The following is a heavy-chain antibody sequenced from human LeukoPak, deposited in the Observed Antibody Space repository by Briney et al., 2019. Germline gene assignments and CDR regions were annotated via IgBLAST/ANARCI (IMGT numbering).Heavy chain of an antibody. CDR1: GFTFDDYA. Sequence: PGGSLRLSYAASGFTFDDYAMHWVRQAPGKGLEWVSTIKWNSGSIGYADSVKGRFTISRDNAKNSLYLQMNSLRPEDTALYYCAKDRRIAAAGKYGMDVWGQGTSVTVSS. D-gene: IGHD6-13*01. V-gene: IGHV3-9*01. J-gene: IGHJ6*02. CDR2: IKWNSGSI. CDR3: AKDRRIAAAGKYGMDV.